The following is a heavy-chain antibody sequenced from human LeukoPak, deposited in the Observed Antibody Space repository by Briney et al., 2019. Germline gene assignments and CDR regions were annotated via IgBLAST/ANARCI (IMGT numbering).Heavy chain of an antibody. CDR3: ARSSGYSYGYGSFDY. V-gene: IGHV1-69*13. Sequence: GASVKVSCKASGGTFSSYAISWVRQAPGQGLEWMGGIIPIFGTANYAQKFQGRVTITADESTSTAYMELSSLRSEDTAVYYCARSSGYSYGYGSFDYWGRGTLVTVSS. CDR2: IIPIFGTA. D-gene: IGHD5-18*01. CDR1: GGTFSSYA. J-gene: IGHJ4*02.